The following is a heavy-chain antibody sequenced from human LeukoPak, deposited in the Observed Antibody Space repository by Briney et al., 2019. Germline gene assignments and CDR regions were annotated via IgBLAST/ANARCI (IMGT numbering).Heavy chain of an antibody. J-gene: IGHJ3*02. V-gene: IGHV4-59*01. D-gene: IGHD3-3*01. CDR3: ARGHAWGYYDFWSGYPPGAFDI. CDR1: GGSISTYY. Sequence: KPSETLSLTCTVSGGSISTYYWSWIRQPPGKGLEWIGYIYYTGSTSYNPSLKSRVTMSLDASKNQFSLKLSSVTAADTAVYYCARGHAWGYYDFWSGYPPGAFDIWGQGTMVTVSS. CDR2: IYYTGST.